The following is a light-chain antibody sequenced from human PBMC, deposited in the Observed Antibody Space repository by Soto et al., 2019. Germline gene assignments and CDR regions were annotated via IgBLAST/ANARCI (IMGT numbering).Light chain of an antibody. Sequence: EIVMTQSPATLSVSPGERATLSCRASQSVRSNYLAWYQQKPGQAPRLLIYGASTRATGFPARFSGSVSGTEFTLTISSLQSEDLAVYYCQQHSSWPLTFGGGTKVEIK. CDR1: QSVRSN. V-gene: IGKV3-15*01. CDR2: GAS. J-gene: IGKJ4*01. CDR3: QQHSSWPLT.